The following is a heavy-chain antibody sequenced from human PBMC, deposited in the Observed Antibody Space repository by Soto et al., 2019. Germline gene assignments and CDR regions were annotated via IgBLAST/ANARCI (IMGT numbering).Heavy chain of an antibody. CDR3: AKDRRAGGNYGFYSDF. J-gene: IGHJ4*02. CDR2: SSATGAGT. Sequence: GGSLRLSCAASGFTFSSYGMTWVRQAPGKGMEWVSFSSATGAGTYYADSVKGRFTISRDNSKNTLYLQMTSLRADDTAVYYCAKDRRAGGNYGFYSDFWGQGALVTVSS. D-gene: IGHD1-7*01. CDR1: GFTFSSYG. V-gene: IGHV3-23*01.